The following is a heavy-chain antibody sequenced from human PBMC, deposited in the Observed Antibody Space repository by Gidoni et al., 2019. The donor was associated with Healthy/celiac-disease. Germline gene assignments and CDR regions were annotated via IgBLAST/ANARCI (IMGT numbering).Heavy chain of an antibody. Sequence: EVQLLESGGGLVRPGGSLRPSCAASGFTIGSYAMGWVRQAPGTGLEWVSAISGSGGSTYYADSVKGRFTISRDNSKNTLYLQMNSLRAEDTAVYYCAKEGLTPNDYWGQGTLVTVSS. D-gene: IGHD3-16*01. CDR3: AKEGLTPNDY. CDR2: ISGSGGST. CDR1: GFTIGSYA. V-gene: IGHV3-23*01. J-gene: IGHJ4*02.